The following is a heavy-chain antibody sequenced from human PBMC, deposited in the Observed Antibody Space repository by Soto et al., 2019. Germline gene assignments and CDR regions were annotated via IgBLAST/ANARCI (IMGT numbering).Heavy chain of an antibody. J-gene: IGHJ6*02. CDR1: GGTFSSYA. V-gene: IGHV1-69*13. Sequence: ASVKVSCKASGGTFSSYAISWVRQAPGQGLEWMGGIIPIFGTANYAQKFQGRVTITADESTSAAYMELSSLRSEDTAVYYCARDSPDSNYRPLYGMDVWGQGTTVTVSS. D-gene: IGHD1-7*01. CDR3: ARDSPDSNYRPLYGMDV. CDR2: IIPIFGTA.